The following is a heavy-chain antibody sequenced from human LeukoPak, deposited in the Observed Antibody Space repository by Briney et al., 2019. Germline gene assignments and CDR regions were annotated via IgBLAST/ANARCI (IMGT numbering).Heavy chain of an antibody. CDR2: IRYDGSNK. D-gene: IGHD3-16*01. CDR1: GFTFSSYG. V-gene: IGHV3-30*02. CDR3: ANIKGDYVWGGFDY. J-gene: IGHJ4*02. Sequence: PGGSLRLSCAASGFTFSSYGMHWVRQAPGKGLEWVAFIRYDGSNKYYADFVKGRFTISRDNSKNTLYLQMNSLRAEDTAVYYCANIKGDYVWGGFDYWGQGTLVTVSS.